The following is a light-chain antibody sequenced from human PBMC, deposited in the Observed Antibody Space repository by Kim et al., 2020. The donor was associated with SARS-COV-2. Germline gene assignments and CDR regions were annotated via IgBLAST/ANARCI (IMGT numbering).Light chain of an antibody. CDR1: SSNIGAGYD. Sequence: QSVLTQPPSVSGAPGQRVTISCTGSSSNIGAGYDVHWYQQLPGPAPKLLIYGNSNRPSGVPDRFSGSKSGTSASLAITGLQADDEADYYCQSYDSSLSGWVFGGGTQLTVL. CDR2: GNS. CDR3: QSYDSSLSGWV. V-gene: IGLV1-40*01. J-gene: IGLJ3*02.